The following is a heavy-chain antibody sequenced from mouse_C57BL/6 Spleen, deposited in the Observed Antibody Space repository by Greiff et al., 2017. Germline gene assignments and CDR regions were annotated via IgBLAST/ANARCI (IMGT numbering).Heavy chain of an antibody. J-gene: IGHJ3*01. Sequence: EVKLVESGPGLVKPSQSLSLTCSVTGYSITSGYYWNWIRQFPGNKLEWMGYISYDGSNNYNPSLKNRISITLDTSKNQFFLKLNSVTTEDTATYYCAREDYSNYVAWFAYWGQGTLVTVSA. CDR3: AREDYSNYVAWFAY. D-gene: IGHD2-5*01. V-gene: IGHV3-6*01. CDR1: GYSITSGYY. CDR2: ISYDGSN.